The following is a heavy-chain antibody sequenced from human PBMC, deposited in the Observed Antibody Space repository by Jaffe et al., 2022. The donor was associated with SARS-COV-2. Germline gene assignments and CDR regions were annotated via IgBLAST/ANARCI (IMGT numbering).Heavy chain of an antibody. D-gene: IGHD1-7*01. CDR2: ISYDGSNK. J-gene: IGHJ6*02. Sequence: QVQLVESGGGVVQPGRSLRLSCAASGFTFSSYGMHWVRQAPGKGLEWVAVISYDGSNKYYADSVKGRFTISRDNSKNTLYLQMNSLRAEDTAVYYCAKDLSAGTTGGARYYYYGMDVWGQGTTVTVSS. CDR3: AKDLSAGTTGGARYYYYGMDV. CDR1: GFTFSSYG. V-gene: IGHV3-30*18.